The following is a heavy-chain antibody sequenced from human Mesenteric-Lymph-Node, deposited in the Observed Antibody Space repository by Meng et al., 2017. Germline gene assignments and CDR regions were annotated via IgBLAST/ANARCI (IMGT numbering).Heavy chain of an antibody. V-gene: IGHV3-7*01. Sequence: GGSLRLSCAASGISISSYEIIWVRQAPGKGLEWVANINQDGSTKYYVDSVKGRFTISRDNAKNSLFLQMNSLRAEDTAVYYCARGLRGYSYGYYYYYGMDVWGQGITVTVSS. CDR2: INQDGSTK. CDR3: ARGLRGYSYGYYYYYGMDV. D-gene: IGHD5-18*01. CDR1: GISISSYE. J-gene: IGHJ6*02.